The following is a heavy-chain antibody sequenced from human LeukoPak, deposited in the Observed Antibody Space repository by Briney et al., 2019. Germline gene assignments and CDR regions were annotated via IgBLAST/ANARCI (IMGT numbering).Heavy chain of an antibody. CDR3: AIRVDTAMVRDY. D-gene: IGHD5-18*01. J-gene: IGHJ4*02. V-gene: IGHV3-23*01. Sequence: GGSLRLSCVDSGFTFSNYAMNWVRQAPGKGLEWVSAISGSGGSTYYADSVKGRFTISRDNSKNTLYLQMNSLRAEDTALYYCAIRVDTAMVRDYWGQGTLVTVFS. CDR2: ISGSGGST. CDR1: GFTFSNYA.